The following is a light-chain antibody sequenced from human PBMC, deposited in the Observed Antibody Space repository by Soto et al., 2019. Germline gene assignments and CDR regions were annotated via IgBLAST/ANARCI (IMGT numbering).Light chain of an antibody. J-gene: IGKJ1*01. CDR2: AAS. CDR3: QQSSGTPLV. CDR1: QSISSY. V-gene: IGKV1-39*01. Sequence: DIQMTQSPSSLSASVGDRVTITCRASQSISSYLNWYQQKPGKAPNLLIYAASSLRSGVPSRFSGSGSGTDFTLTISSLLPEDFATYYCQQSSGTPLVFGQGTKVEIK.